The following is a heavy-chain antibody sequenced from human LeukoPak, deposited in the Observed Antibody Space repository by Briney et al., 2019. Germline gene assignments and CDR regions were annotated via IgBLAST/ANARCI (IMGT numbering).Heavy chain of an antibody. CDR3: ARDREQWLVRGYNWLDP. J-gene: IGHJ5*02. CDR2: INPNSGGT. D-gene: IGHD6-19*01. Sequence: ASVKVSCKASGYTFTGYYMHWVRQAPGQGLEWMGWINPNSGGTNYAQKFQGRVTMTRDTSISTAYMELSRLRSDDTAVYYCARDREQWLVRGYNWLDPWGQGTLVTVSS. CDR1: GYTFTGYY. V-gene: IGHV1-2*02.